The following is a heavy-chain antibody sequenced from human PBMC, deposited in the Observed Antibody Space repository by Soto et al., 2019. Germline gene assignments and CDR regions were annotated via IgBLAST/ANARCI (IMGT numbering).Heavy chain of an antibody. CDR1: GFIFSDFA. D-gene: IGHD3-10*02. CDR3: TIVRVADSALDP. Sequence: PGGSLRLSCAASGFIFSDFAMHWVRQAPGKGLEWVAEIWYDGSNEYYGDSVKGRFTISRDNSKNTLYLQLNSLRAEDTAVYYCTIVRVADSALDPWGQGTLVTVSS. J-gene: IGHJ5*02. V-gene: IGHV3-33*01. CDR2: IWYDGSNE.